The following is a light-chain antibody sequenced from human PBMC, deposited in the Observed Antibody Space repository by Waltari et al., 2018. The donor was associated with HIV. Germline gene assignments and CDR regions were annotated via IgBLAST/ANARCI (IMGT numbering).Light chain of an antibody. J-gene: IGLJ1*01. CDR1: SLRTYY. CDR2: GKN. Sequence: SSELTQDPAVSVALGQTVRITCQGDSLRTYYASWYQQKPGQAPVLVFFGKNNRPSGIPDRFSRSTSGNTASLTITGAQAEDEADYYCNSRDSSGDLYVFGTATKVTVL. CDR3: NSRDSSGDLYV. V-gene: IGLV3-19*01.